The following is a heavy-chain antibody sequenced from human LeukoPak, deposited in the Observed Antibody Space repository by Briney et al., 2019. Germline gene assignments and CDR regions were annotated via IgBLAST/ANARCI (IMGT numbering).Heavy chain of an antibody. Sequence: PSETLSLTCTVSGGSVSSYYWSWIRQPPGKGLEWVGYIYTSGSTYYNPSLKSRVTISVDTSKNQFSLRLSSVTAADTALYYCAKTDHYYYFMDVWGKVTTVTVSS. V-gene: IGHV4-4*09. CDR3: AKTDHYYYFMDV. J-gene: IGHJ6*03. CDR1: GGSVSSYY. D-gene: IGHD2-21*02. CDR2: IYTSGST.